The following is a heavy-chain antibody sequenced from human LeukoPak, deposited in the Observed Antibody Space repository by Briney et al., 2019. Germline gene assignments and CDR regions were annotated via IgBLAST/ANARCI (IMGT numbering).Heavy chain of an antibody. J-gene: IGHJ4*02. CDR3: AKQSYYDFWSGYYTSWYFDY. Sequence: GGSLRLSCAASGFTFSSYGMHWVRQAPGKGLEWVAFIRYDGSNKYYAGSVKGRFTISRDNSKNTLYLQMNSLRAEDTAVYYCAKQSYYDFWSGYYTSWYFDYWGQGTLVTVSS. CDR1: GFTFSSYG. V-gene: IGHV3-30*02. D-gene: IGHD3-3*01. CDR2: IRYDGSNK.